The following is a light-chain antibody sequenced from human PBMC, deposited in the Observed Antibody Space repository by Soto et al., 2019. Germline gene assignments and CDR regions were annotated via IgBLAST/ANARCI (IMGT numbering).Light chain of an antibody. CDR3: QQYNNWPPAT. CDR1: QSDSSSY. CDR2: GAS. J-gene: IGKJ5*01. V-gene: IGKV3-15*01. Sequence: EILLTQSPGTQSLSPGERATLSCRASQSDSSSYLAWYQQTPGQAPRLLIYGASTRSTGIPARFSGSGSGTEFTLTISSLQSEDFAVYYCQQYNNWPPATFGQGTRLEI.